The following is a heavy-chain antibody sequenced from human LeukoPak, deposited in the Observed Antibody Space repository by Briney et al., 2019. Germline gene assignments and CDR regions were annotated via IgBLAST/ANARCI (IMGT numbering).Heavy chain of an antibody. CDR3: ARGVYSGWYTHNWLDS. CDR2: INPNSGGT. CDR1: GYTFTGYY. J-gene: IGHJ5*01. D-gene: IGHD6-19*01. Sequence: ASVKVSCKASGYTFTGYYMHWVRQAPGQGREWMGWINPNSGGTNYAQKFQGRVTMTRDTSISTAYMELSSLRSDDTAVYYCARGVYSGWYTHNWLDSWGQGTLVIVSS. V-gene: IGHV1-2*02.